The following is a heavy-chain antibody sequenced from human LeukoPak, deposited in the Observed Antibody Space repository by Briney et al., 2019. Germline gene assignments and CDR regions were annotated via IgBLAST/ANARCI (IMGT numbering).Heavy chain of an antibody. J-gene: IGHJ4*02. D-gene: IGHD6-6*01. CDR3: AKGTRGIATRPQYYFDY. CDR1: GFTFSSYG. CDR2: ISYDGSNK. Sequence: QPGRSLRLSCAAPGFTFSSYGMHWVRQAPGKGLEWVAVISYDGSNKYYADSVKGRFTISRDNSKNTLYLQMNSLRAEDTAVYYCAKGTRGIATRPQYYFDYWGQGTLVTVSS. V-gene: IGHV3-30*18.